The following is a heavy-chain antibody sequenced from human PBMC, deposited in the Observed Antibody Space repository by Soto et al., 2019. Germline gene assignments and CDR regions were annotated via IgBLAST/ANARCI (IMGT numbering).Heavy chain of an antibody. CDR3: ARRPGGSGSYQISLYGMDV. D-gene: IGHD3-10*01. CDR1: GYSFTSYW. Sequence: GESLKISCKGPGYSFTSYWIGWVRQMPGKGLEWMGIIYPGDSDTRYSPSFQGQVTISADKSISTAYLQWSSLKASDTAMYYCARRPGGSGSYQISLYGMDVWGQGTTVTVSS. V-gene: IGHV5-51*01. CDR2: IYPGDSDT. J-gene: IGHJ6*02.